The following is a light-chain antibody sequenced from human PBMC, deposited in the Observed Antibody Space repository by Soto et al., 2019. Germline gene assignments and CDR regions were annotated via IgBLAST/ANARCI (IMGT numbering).Light chain of an antibody. V-gene: IGLV2-14*01. CDR1: SSDVGGYSY. Sequence: QSVLTQPASVSGSPGQSITISCTGTSSDVGGYSYVSWYQQHPGKAPKLKIYDVSDRPSGVSNRFSGSKSGNTASLTISGLQAEDEADYYCSSYTSSSTWVFGGGTKLTVL. J-gene: IGLJ3*02. CDR2: DVS. CDR3: SSYTSSSTWV.